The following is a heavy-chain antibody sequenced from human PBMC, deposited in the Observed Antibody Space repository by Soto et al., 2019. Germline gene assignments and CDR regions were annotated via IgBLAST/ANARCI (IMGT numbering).Heavy chain of an antibody. V-gene: IGHV3-13*01. CDR3: ARRGHYYSGIDV. D-gene: IGHD3-10*01. CDR1: GFTFSSYD. CDR2: IGTAGDT. J-gene: IGHJ6*02. Sequence: GGSLRLSCAASGFTFSSYDMHWVRQATGKGLEWVSAIGTAGDTYYPGSVKGRFTISRENAKNSLYLQMNSLRAGDTAVYYCARRGHYYSGIDVWGQGTTVTVSS.